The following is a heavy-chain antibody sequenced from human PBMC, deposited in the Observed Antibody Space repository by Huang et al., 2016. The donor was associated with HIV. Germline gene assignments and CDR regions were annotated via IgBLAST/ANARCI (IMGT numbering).Heavy chain of an antibody. D-gene: IGHD3-22*01. V-gene: IGHV1-69*01. CDR3: ASHYYDSSGYFRGAFDI. CDR2: CIPIFGTA. Sequence: SCKASGVTFSSYAISWVRQAPGQGLEWMGGCIPIFGTANYAQKFQGRVTITADESTSTAFMELSSPKSEDTAVYYCASHYYDSSGYFRGAFDIWGQGTMVTVSS. J-gene: IGHJ3*02. CDR1: GVTFSSYA.